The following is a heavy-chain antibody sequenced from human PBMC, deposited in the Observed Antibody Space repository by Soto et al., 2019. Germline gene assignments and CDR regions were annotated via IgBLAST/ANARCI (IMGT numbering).Heavy chain of an antibody. CDR2: IIPIFGTA. V-gene: IGHV1-69*13. Sequence: SVEVSCKASGRTGSSYAIIGVRQATGQGLEWMGGIIPIFGTANYARKFQGRVTITADESTSTAYMELSSLRSEDTAVYYCAREGGYSYGSDYWGQGTLVTVSS. J-gene: IGHJ4*02. D-gene: IGHD5-18*01. CDR1: GRTGSSYA. CDR3: AREGGYSYGSDY.